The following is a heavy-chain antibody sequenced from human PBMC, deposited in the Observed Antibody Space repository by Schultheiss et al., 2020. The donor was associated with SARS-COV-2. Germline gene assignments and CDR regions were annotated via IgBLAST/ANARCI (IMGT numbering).Heavy chain of an antibody. D-gene: IGHD1-26*01. V-gene: IGHV3-30*03. Sequence: GGSLRLSCAASGFTFSSYGMHWVRQAPGKGLEWVAVISYDRSNKYYADSVKGRFTISRDNSKNTLYLQMNSLRAEDTAVYYCARDVGPSITDYWGQGTLVTVSS. CDR3: ARDVGPSITDY. CDR1: GFTFSSYG. J-gene: IGHJ4*02. CDR2: ISYDRSNK.